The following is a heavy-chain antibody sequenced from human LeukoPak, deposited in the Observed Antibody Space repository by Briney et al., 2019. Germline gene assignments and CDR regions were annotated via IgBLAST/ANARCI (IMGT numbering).Heavy chain of an antibody. V-gene: IGHV3-23*01. CDR2: ISGSGGST. J-gene: IGHJ4*02. D-gene: IGHD3-3*01. Sequence: GGSLRLSCAASGFTFSSYAMSWVRQAPGKGLEWVPAISGSGGSTYYADSVKGRFTISRDNSKNTLYLQMNSLRDEDTAVYYCAKAAYYDFWSGSIGGFDYWGQGTLVTVSS. CDR1: GFTFSSYA. CDR3: AKAAYYDFWSGSIGGFDY.